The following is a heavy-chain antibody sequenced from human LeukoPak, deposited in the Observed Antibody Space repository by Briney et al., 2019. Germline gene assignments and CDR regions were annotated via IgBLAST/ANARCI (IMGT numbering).Heavy chain of an antibody. D-gene: IGHD3-9*01. CDR3: ASSPPYDILTGYYPGYFDY. CDR1: GGTLSSYA. CDR2: IIPIFGTA. J-gene: IGHJ4*02. V-gene: IGHV1-69*13. Sequence: ASVKVSCKASGGTLSSYAISWVRQAPGQGLEWMGGIIPIFGTANYAQKFQGRVTITADESTSTAYMELSSLRSEDTAVYYCASSPPYDILTGYYPGYFDYWGQGTLVTVSS.